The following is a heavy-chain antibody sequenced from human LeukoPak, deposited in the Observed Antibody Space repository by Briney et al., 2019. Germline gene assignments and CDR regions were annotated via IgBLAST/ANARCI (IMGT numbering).Heavy chain of an antibody. V-gene: IGHV4-59*01. CDR2: IFYSGST. CDR1: GGSLSSYH. J-gene: IGHJ4*02. CDR3: ARGERAGRYDSPPDY. Sequence: SETLSLTCTVSGGSLSSYHWSWIRQSPGKGLEWIGYIFYSGSTTYNPSLKSRVTISVDRSQNQFSLRLSSVTAADTAVYYCARGERAGRYDSPPDYWGQGTLVTVSS. D-gene: IGHD5-12*01.